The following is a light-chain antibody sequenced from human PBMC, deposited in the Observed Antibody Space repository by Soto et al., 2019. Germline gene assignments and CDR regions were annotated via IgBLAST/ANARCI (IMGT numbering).Light chain of an antibody. CDR3: SSYTSITTYVV. J-gene: IGLJ2*01. Sequence: QSALTQPASVSGSPGQSITISCTGTSSDVGGYNYVSWYHQHPGKAPKLMLYDVSNRPSGVSNRFSGSKSGNTASLTISGLQAEDEADYYCSSYTSITTYVVFGGGTKLTVL. V-gene: IGLV2-14*01. CDR1: SSDVGGYNY. CDR2: DVS.